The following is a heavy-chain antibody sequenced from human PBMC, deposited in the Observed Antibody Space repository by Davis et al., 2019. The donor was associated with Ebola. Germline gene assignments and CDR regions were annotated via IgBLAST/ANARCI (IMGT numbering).Heavy chain of an antibody. CDR1: GGTFSSYA. Sequence: AASVKVSCKASGGTFSSYAISWVRQAPGQGLEWMGRIIPILGIANYAQKFQGRVTITADKSTSTAYMELSSLRSEDTAVYYCARSGVLRFLEWFAGYWGQGTLVTVSS. D-gene: IGHD3-3*01. CDR3: ARSGVLRFLEWFAGY. V-gene: IGHV1-69*04. J-gene: IGHJ4*02. CDR2: IIPILGIA.